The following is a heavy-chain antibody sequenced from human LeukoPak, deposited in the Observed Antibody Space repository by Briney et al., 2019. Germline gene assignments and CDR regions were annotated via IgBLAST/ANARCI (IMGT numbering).Heavy chain of an antibody. V-gene: IGHV4-39*01. J-gene: IGHJ4*02. CDR1: GGSISISSYY. CDR3: ARLKTTVVRVDYFYY. CDR2: IYYSGST. D-gene: IGHD4-23*01. Sequence: SETLSLTCTVSGGSISISSYYWGWIRQPPGKGLEWIVSIYYSGSTYYNPSLKSRVTISVDTSKNQFSPKLSSVTAADTAVYYCARLKTTVVRVDYFYYWGQGTLVTVSS.